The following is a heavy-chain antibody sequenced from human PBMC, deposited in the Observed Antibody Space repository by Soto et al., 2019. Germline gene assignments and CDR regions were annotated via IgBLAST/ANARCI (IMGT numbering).Heavy chain of an antibody. CDR3: ARVAVWGTIDY. V-gene: IGHV1-2*02. Sequence: QVQLVQSGAEVKKPGASVRVSCKASGYSITGYYLDWVRQAPGHGLEWMGWINPNRGATDYAQKFQGRVNMARDTSINTAYMELSSLTSDDAAVYYCARVAVWGTIDYWGQGTLVTVSS. CDR1: GYSITGYY. CDR2: INPNRGAT. J-gene: IGHJ4*02. D-gene: IGHD6-19*01.